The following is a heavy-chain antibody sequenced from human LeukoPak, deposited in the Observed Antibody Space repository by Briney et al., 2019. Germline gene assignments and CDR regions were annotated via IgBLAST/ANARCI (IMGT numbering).Heavy chain of an antibody. J-gene: IGHJ6*03. D-gene: IGHD3-22*01. V-gene: IGHV4-59*01. CDR2: IYSSGST. CDR1: GGSINYYY. Sequence: PSETLSLTCTASGGSINYYYWSWIRQPPGKGLEYIGYIYSSGSTNYNPSLKSRVTMSVDTSKNQFSLKLSSVTAADTAVYYCARDSRYSDTSGYYYSHYYMDVWGKGTTVTVSS. CDR3: ARDSRYSDTSGYYYSHYYMDV.